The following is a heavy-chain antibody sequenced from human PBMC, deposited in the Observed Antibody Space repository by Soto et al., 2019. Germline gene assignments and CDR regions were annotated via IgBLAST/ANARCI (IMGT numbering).Heavy chain of an antibody. D-gene: IGHD3-10*01. CDR1: GGTFSSYA. CDR3: ARDSLGFGGNAEYFQH. J-gene: IGHJ1*01. CDR2: IIPIFGTA. Sequence: QVQLVQSGAEVKKPGSSVKVSCKASGGTFSSYAISWVRQAPGQGLEWMGGIIPIFGTANYAQKFQGRVTITADQPTSTAYMELSSLRSEDTAVYYCARDSLGFGGNAEYFQHWGQGTLVTVSS. V-gene: IGHV1-69*01.